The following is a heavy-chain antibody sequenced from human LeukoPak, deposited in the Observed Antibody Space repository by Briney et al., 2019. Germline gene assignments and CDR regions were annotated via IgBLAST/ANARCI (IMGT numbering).Heavy chain of an antibody. V-gene: IGHV3-21*01. J-gene: IGHJ4*02. Sequence: GGSLRLSCAASGFTFSSYSMNWVRQAPGKGLEWVSSISSSSSYIYYADSVKGRFTISRDNAKNSLYLQMNSLRAEDTAVYYCARGGYSYGYTLYYFDYWGQGTLATVSS. D-gene: IGHD5-18*01. CDR3: ARGGYSYGYTLYYFDY. CDR1: GFTFSSYS. CDR2: ISSSSSYI.